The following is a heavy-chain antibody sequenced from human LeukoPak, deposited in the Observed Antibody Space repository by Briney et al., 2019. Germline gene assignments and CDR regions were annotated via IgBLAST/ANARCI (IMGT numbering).Heavy chain of an antibody. CDR2: ISYDGSNK. CDR3: ARDGYGSGSYLDY. Sequence: GGSLRLSCAASGFTFSSYAMHWVRQAPGKGLEWVAVISYDGSNKYYADSVTGRFTISRDNSKNTLYLQMNSLRAEDTAVYYCARDGYGSGSYLDYWGQGTLVTVSS. D-gene: IGHD3-10*01. V-gene: IGHV3-30-3*01. J-gene: IGHJ4*02. CDR1: GFTFSSYA.